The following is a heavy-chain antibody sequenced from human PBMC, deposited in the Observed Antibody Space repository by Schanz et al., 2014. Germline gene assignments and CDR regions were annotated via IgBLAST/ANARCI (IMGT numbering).Heavy chain of an antibody. V-gene: IGHV1-69*04. CDR1: GYTFSDYG. Sequence: QVQLVQSGDEVKKPGASVKVSCKTSGYTFSDYGITWVRQAPGQGLEWMGRIIPSLGLAKYEQKFQDKVTITADTSTTTAYMELSGLRSEDTAVYYCARVDSGYDSHLYYYYYYMDVWGKGTTVNVSS. D-gene: IGHD5-12*01. CDR3: ARVDSGYDSHLYYYYYYMDV. CDR2: IIPSLGLA. J-gene: IGHJ6*03.